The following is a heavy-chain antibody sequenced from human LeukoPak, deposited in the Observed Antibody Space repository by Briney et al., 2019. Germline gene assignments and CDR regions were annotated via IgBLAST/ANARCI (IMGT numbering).Heavy chain of an antibody. CDR1: GYSFTNYW. D-gene: IGHD2-2*01. V-gene: IGHV5-51*01. CDR3: ARRGSPYCSGTSCPYYFDY. J-gene: IGHJ4*02. Sequence: GASLKISCKGSGYSFTNYWIGWVRQMPGKGLEWMGIIYPGDSDTRYSPSFQGQVTISADKSISTAYLQWSSLKASDTAMYYCARRGSPYCSGTSCPYYFDYWGQGTLVTVSS. CDR2: IYPGDSDT.